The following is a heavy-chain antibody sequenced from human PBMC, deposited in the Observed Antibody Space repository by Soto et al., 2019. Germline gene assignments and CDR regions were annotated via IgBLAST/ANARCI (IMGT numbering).Heavy chain of an antibody. CDR1: GYPFINYY. D-gene: IGHD1-1*01. J-gene: IGHJ4*02. V-gene: IGHV1-46*01. CDR2: INPSSGDT. CDR3: ARSTDRYYFDY. Sequence: ASVKVSCKTSGYPFINYYLHWVRLAPGQGLEWLGMINPSSGDTTSAQKFQARVTMTRGSSPRTVDLDLSSLRSDDTAVYYCARSTDRYYFDYWGQGTLVTVSS.